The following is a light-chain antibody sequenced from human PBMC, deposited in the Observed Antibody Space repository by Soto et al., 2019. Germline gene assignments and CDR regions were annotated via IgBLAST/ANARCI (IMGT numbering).Light chain of an antibody. CDR2: GAS. V-gene: IGKV3-20*01. CDR3: QQYGDSPWT. CDR1: QSVTSSF. Sequence: ENVLTQSPGTLSLSPGERATLSCRASQSVTSSFLAWYQRKPGQAPRLLIYGASDRATGIPDRFSGSGSGTDFTLAISRLEPEDFAVYYCQQYGDSPWTFGQGTKVDIK. J-gene: IGKJ1*01.